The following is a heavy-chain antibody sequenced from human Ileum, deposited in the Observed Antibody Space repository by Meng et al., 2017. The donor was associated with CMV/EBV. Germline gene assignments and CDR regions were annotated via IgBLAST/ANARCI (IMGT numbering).Heavy chain of an antibody. CDR2: IYWDDDT. CDR1: GFSFSTSKAG. Sequence: QTTLKASGPTLVKPTQTLTLTCTFSGFSFSTSKAGVGWICLPPGKALEWLALIYWDDDTRYNPSLKTRLTITKDTSKNQVILTMTKMDPADTATYFCVHRSYSGQDDYWGQGALVTVSS. V-gene: IGHV2-5*02. D-gene: IGHD5-12*01. CDR3: VHRSYSGQDDY. J-gene: IGHJ4*02.